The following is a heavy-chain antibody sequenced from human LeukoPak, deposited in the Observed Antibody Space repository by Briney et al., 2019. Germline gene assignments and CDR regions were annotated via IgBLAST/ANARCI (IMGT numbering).Heavy chain of an antibody. CDR1: GGSISSSSYY. CDR2: IYRSGST. D-gene: IGHD3-10*01. J-gene: IGHJ4*02. Sequence: SETLSLTCTVSGGSISSSSYYWGWIRQPPGKGLEWIGNIYRSGSTYYNPSLKSRVTISVDTPKNQFSLKVSSVTAADTAMYYCASGWGHNYIDYWGQGTLVTVSS. CDR3: ASGWGHNYIDY. V-gene: IGHV4-39*01.